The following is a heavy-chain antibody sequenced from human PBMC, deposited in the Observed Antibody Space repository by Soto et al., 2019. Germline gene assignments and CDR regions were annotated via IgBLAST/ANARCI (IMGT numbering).Heavy chain of an antibody. Sequence: GGSWRISCAASGCTFRRYGMHCVRQAAGKGLEWVAVIWYDGSNKYDAASVKCRFTISRDNSKNTLYLQMNSLRAEDTAVYYGARDGGYSYGYGFDYWGQGILLTTSS. CDR2: IWYDGSNK. CDR3: ARDGGYSYGYGFDY. CDR1: GCTFRRYG. D-gene: IGHD5-18*01. J-gene: IGHJ4*02. V-gene: IGHV3-33*08.